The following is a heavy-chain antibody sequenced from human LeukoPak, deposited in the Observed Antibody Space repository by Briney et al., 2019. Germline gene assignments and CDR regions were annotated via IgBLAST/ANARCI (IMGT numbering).Heavy chain of an antibody. CDR2: IYPGDSDT. CDR1: GYIFTSYW. D-gene: IGHD6-19*01. J-gene: IGHJ3*02. CDR3: ARLLAVAGSNDAFDI. Sequence: GESLKISCKGSGYIFTSYWIGWVRQMPGKGLEWMGIIYPGDSDTRYSPSFQGQVTISADKSISTAYLQWSSLKAPDTAMYYCARLLAVAGSNDAFDIWGQGTMVTVSS. V-gene: IGHV5-51*01.